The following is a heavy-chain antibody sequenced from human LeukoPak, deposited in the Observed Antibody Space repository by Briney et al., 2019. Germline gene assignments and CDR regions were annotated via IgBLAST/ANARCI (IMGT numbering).Heavy chain of an antibody. J-gene: IGHJ4*02. Sequence: PSETLSLTCTVSGGSITNNNYYWDWIRQPPGKGLEWIGDLYYSGSTHYNPSLKSRVTISVDTSKNQFSLKLNSVTAADTAVYYCARGDSSDWQYFFDYWGQGTLVTVSS. CDR1: GGSITNNNYY. D-gene: IGHD6-19*01. CDR3: ARGDSSDWQYFFDY. CDR2: LYYSGST. V-gene: IGHV4-39*01.